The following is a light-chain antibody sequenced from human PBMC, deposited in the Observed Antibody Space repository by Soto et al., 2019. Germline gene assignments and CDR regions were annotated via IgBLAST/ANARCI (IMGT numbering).Light chain of an antibody. CDR3: QQSYSTPWT. Sequence: QMTPSPSSLSASVGDRVTITCRASQSISSYLNWYQQKPGKAPKLLIYAASSLQSGVPSRFSGSGSGTDFTLTISSLQPEDFATYYCQQSYSTPWTFGQGTKVDIK. J-gene: IGKJ1*01. CDR1: QSISSY. V-gene: IGKV1-39*01. CDR2: AAS.